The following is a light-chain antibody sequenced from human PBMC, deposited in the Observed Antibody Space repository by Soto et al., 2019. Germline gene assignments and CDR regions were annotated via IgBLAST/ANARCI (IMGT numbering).Light chain of an antibody. Sequence: QSALTQPASVSGSPGQSIAISCTGTSSDVGGYNYVSWYQQHPGKAPKLIIYDVTNRPSGVSNRFSSSKSGNTASLTIPGLQAEDESDYYCCSYTSSSTPVVFGGGTKLTVL. CDR3: CSYTSSSTPVV. V-gene: IGLV2-14*01. CDR1: SSDVGGYNY. CDR2: DVT. J-gene: IGLJ2*01.